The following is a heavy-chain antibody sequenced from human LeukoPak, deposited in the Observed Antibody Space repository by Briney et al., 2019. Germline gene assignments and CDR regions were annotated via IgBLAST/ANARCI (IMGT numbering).Heavy chain of an antibody. CDR2: MNPNSGNT. CDR1: GYTFTSYD. Sequence: ASVKVSCKASGYTFTSYDINWVRQATGQGLGWMGWMNPNSGNTGYAQKFQGRVTMTRNTSISTAYMELSSLRSEDTAVYYCARMTVAYYYYYGMDVWGQGTTVTVSS. V-gene: IGHV1-8*01. D-gene: IGHD4-17*01. J-gene: IGHJ6*02. CDR3: ARMTVAYYYYYGMDV.